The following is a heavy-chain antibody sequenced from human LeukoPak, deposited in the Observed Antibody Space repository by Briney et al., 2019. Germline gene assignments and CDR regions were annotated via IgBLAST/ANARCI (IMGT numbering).Heavy chain of an antibody. CDR3: ARVGPATLKPYYFDY. CDR1: GGSISSYY. D-gene: IGHD3/OR15-3a*01. V-gene: IGHV4-4*07. Sequence: SETLSLTCTVSGGSISSYYWSWIRQPAGKGLEWIGRIYISGSTNYNPSLKSRVTMSVDTSKNQFSLKLSSVTAADTAVYYCARVGPATLKPYYFDYWGQGTLVTVSS. J-gene: IGHJ4*02. CDR2: IYISGST.